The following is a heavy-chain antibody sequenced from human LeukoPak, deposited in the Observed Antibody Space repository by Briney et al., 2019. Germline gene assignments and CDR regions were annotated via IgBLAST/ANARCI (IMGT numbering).Heavy chain of an antibody. V-gene: IGHV5-51*01. Sequence: GESLKISCKGSGYSFTSYWIGWVRQMPGKGLEWMGIIYSGDSDTRYSPSLQGQVTISADKSISTAYLQWSSLKASDTAMYYCARLGYDSSGYTRAFDIWGQGTMVTVSS. J-gene: IGHJ3*02. D-gene: IGHD3-22*01. CDR1: GYSFTSYW. CDR3: ARLGYDSSGYTRAFDI. CDR2: IYSGDSDT.